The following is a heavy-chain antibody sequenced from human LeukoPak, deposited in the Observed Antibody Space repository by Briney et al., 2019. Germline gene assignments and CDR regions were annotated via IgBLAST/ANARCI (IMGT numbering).Heavy chain of an antibody. Sequence: ASVKVSCKASGYTFTSYAMHWVRQAPGQRLEWMGWINAGNGNTKYSQKFQGRVTITRDTSASTAYMELSSLRSEDTAVYYCARVQGQQLINSAFDIWGQGTMVTVSS. J-gene: IGHJ3*02. CDR1: GYTFTSYA. D-gene: IGHD6-13*01. CDR3: ARVQGQQLINSAFDI. V-gene: IGHV1-3*01. CDR2: INAGNGNT.